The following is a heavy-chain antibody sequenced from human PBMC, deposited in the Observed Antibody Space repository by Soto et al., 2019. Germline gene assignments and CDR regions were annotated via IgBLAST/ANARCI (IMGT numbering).Heavy chain of an antibody. J-gene: IGHJ4*02. D-gene: IGHD1-26*01. Sequence: ASVKVSCKASGYSFTSLDINWVRQTAGQGLEWMGWMQPSTGRTGYAQKFQGRVTMTRDTSINTAYMELTTLTSDDTALYYCARGVSAGVDYWGQGALVTVSS. CDR3: ARGVSAGVDY. CDR2: MQPSTGRT. CDR1: GYSFTSLD. V-gene: IGHV1-8*01.